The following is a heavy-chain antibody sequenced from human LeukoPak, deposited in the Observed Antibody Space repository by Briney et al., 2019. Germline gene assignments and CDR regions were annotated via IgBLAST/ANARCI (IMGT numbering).Heavy chain of an antibody. Sequence: SETLSLTCTVSGGSISSYYWSWIRQPPGKGLEWIGYIYYSGSTNYNPSLKSRVTKSVDTSKNQFSLKLSSVTAADTAVYYCARRGGSSWFFFDYWGQGTLVTVSS. J-gene: IGHJ4*02. CDR3: ARRGGSSWFFFDY. CDR1: GGSISSYY. V-gene: IGHV4-59*08. CDR2: IYYSGST. D-gene: IGHD6-13*01.